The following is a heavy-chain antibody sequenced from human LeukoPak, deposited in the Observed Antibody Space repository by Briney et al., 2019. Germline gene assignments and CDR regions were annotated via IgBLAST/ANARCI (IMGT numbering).Heavy chain of an antibody. CDR1: GGSFSGYY. CDR2: INHSGST. CDR3: ARDPYLEWLPNWFDP. Sequence: PSETLSRTCAVYGGSFSGYYWSWIRQPPGKGLEWIGEINHSGSTNYNPSLKSRVTMSVDTSKNQFSLKLSSVTAADTAVYYCARDPYLEWLPNWFDPWGQGTLVTVSS. D-gene: IGHD3-3*01. V-gene: IGHV4-34*01. J-gene: IGHJ5*02.